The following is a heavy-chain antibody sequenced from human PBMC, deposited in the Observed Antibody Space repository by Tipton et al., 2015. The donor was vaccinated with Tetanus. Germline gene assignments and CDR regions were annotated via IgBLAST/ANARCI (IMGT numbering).Heavy chain of an antibody. CDR1: GGSISSSDHY. D-gene: IGHD3-16*02. CDR2: IYYSGST. J-gene: IGHJ6*03. Sequence: TLSLTCSVSGGSISSSDHYWGWIRQPPGKGLEWIGYIYYSGSTYYNPSLKSRVTISVDTSKNQFSLKLSSVTAADTAVYYCARESSYYMDVWGKGTTVTVSS. V-gene: IGHV4-30-4*01. CDR3: ARESSYYMDV.